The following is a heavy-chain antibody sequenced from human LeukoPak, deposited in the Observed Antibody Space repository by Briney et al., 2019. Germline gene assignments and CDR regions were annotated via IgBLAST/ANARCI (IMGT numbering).Heavy chain of an antibody. CDR2: ISAYNGNT. Sequence: ASVKVSCKASGYTFTSYGISWVRQAPGQGLEWMGWISAYNGNTNYAQKLQGRVTMTTDTSTSTAYMELRSLRSDDTAVYYCASSSLGIYPLYYHYYGMDVWGQGTTVTVSS. CDR1: GYTFTSYG. V-gene: IGHV1-18*01. CDR3: ASSSLGIYPLYYHYYGMDV. J-gene: IGHJ6*02. D-gene: IGHD7-27*01.